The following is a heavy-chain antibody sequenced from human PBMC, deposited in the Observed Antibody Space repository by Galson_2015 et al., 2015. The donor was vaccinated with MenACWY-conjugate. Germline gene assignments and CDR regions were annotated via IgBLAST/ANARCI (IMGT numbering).Heavy chain of an antibody. D-gene: IGHD1-1*01. V-gene: IGHV5-51*01. J-gene: IGHJ3*02. CDR3: ARRPPEYNYGLWAFDI. CDR2: IYPGDSET. Sequence: QSGAEVKKPGESLKISCKGSGYSFATYWIGWVRQMPGKGLEWMGIIYPGDSETRYSPSLQGQVTFSADKSISTAYLQWSSLKASDTAIYYCARRPPEYNYGLWAFDIWGQGTMVTVSS. CDR1: GYSFATYW.